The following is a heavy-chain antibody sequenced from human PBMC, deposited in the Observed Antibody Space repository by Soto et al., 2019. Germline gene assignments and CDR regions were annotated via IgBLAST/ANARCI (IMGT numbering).Heavy chain of an antibody. D-gene: IGHD3-16*01. CDR1: GFTFSSYW. CDR3: ARVTYYYDMDV. Sequence: GGSLRLSCADSGFTFSSYWMSWVRQAPGKGLEWVANIKQDGSEKYYVDSVKGRFTISRDNAKNSLYLQMNSLRAEDTAVYYCARVTYYYDMDVWGQGTTVTVSS. CDR2: IKQDGSEK. J-gene: IGHJ6*02. V-gene: IGHV3-7*01.